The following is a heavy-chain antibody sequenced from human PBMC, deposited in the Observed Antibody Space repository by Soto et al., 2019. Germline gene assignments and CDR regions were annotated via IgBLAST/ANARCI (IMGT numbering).Heavy chain of an antibody. CDR2: ISYDGSNK. D-gene: IGHD5-12*01. J-gene: IGHJ6*02. Sequence: GSLRLSCAASGFTFSSYGKHWVRQAPGKGLEWVAVISYDGSNKYYADSVKGRFTISRDNSKNTLYLQMNSLRAEDTAVYYCAKLQYMDIVATIVLGGMDVWGQGT. V-gene: IGHV3-30*18. CDR1: GFTFSSYG. CDR3: AKLQYMDIVATIVLGGMDV.